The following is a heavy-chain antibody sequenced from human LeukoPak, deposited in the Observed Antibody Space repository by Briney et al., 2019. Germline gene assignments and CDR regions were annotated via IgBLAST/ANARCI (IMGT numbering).Heavy chain of an antibody. Sequence: PAETLSLTCAVSGYSISSGYYWGWIRQPPGKGLEWIGSIFHSGSTYYNPSLKSRVTISVDTSKNQFPLKLSSVTAADTAVYYCARDPVGDYGDYWGQGTLVTVSS. D-gene: IGHD4-17*01. CDR1: GYSISSGYY. CDR2: IFHSGST. CDR3: ARDPVGDYGDY. V-gene: IGHV4-38-2*02. J-gene: IGHJ4*02.